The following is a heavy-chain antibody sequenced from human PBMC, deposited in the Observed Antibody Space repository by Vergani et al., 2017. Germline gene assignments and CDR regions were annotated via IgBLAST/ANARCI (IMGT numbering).Heavy chain of an antibody. CDR1: GFTFGDYA. CDR2: ISWNSGAV. J-gene: IGHJ3*01. CDR3: TKGSVYYHDSAGHGYDPYTGFDL. Sequence: EVQLVESGGGLVQPGRSLRLSCAASGFTFGDYAMHWVRQAPGKGLEWVSGISWNSGAVDYADSVRGRFTISRDNAMNSLFLEMNSLRFEDTAVYFCTKGSVYYHDSAGHGYDPYTGFDLWGQGTLVTVSS. D-gene: IGHD5-12*01. V-gene: IGHV3-9*01.